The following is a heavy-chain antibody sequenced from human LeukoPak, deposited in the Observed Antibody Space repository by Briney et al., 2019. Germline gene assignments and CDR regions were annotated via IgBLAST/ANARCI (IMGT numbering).Heavy chain of an antibody. CDR3: ARAGIVGGTFDY. V-gene: IGHV4-30-2*01. Sequence: SETLSLTCTVSGDSFSSANYYWTWIRQPPGKGLEWIGYIYHSGSTYYNPSLKSRVTISVDRSKNQISLKLSYATAADTAVYYCARAGIVGGTFDYWGQGTLVTVSS. J-gene: IGHJ4*02. CDR1: GDSFSSANYY. CDR2: IYHSGST. D-gene: IGHD1-26*01.